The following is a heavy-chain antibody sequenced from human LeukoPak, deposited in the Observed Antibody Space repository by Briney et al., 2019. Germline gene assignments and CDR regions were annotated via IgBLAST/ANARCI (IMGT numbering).Heavy chain of an antibody. V-gene: IGHV4-61*02. Sequence: PSQTLSLTCTVSGGSISSGSYYWSWIRQPAGKGLEWIGRIYTSGSTNYNPSLKSRVTISVDTSKNQFSLKLSSLTAADTAVYFCARSLTAYSSSYPFDYWGQGTLVTVSS. CDR2: IYTSGST. J-gene: IGHJ4*02. CDR1: GGSISSGSYY. D-gene: IGHD6-13*01. CDR3: ARSLTAYSSSYPFDY.